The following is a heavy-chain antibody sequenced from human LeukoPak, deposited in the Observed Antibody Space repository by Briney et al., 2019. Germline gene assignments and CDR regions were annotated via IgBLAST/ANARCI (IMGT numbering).Heavy chain of an antibody. Sequence: PSETLSLTCTVSGGSISSYYWSWIRQPPGKGLEWIGYIYYSGSTNYNPSLKSRVTISVDTSKNQFSLKLSSVTAADTAVYYCARTDIVVVPAALYYFDYWGQGTLVTVSS. V-gene: IGHV4-59*01. CDR1: GGSISSYY. CDR2: IYYSGST. CDR3: ARTDIVVVPAALYYFDY. D-gene: IGHD2-2*01. J-gene: IGHJ4*02.